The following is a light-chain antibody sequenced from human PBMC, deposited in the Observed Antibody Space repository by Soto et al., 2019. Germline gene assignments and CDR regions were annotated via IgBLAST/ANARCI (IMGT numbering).Light chain of an antibody. Sequence: DIVMAQSPDSLAVSLGERATINCKSSQSILYSSNSKNFLAWYQQKPGQPPKLLIYWASTRESGVPDRFGGSGSGTDFTLTISSLQVEDVAVYYCQQYYSSPITFGQGTRLEIK. CDR3: QQYYSSPIT. CDR1: QSILYSSNSKNF. V-gene: IGKV4-1*01. J-gene: IGKJ5*01. CDR2: WAS.